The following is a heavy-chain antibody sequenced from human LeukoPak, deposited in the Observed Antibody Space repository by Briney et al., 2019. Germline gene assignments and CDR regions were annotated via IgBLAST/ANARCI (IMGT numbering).Heavy chain of an antibody. CDR1: GYTFTSYS. CDR3: ARDQGYYDIVTGYYKGYFDY. Sequence: ASVKVSCKASGYTFTSYSISCVRQAPGQGLEWMGWISAYNGNTNYAQKLQGRVTMTTDTSTSTAYMELRSLRSDDTALYYCARDQGYYDIVTGYYKGYFDYWGQGTLVTVSS. D-gene: IGHD3-9*01. V-gene: IGHV1-18*01. CDR2: ISAYNGNT. J-gene: IGHJ4*02.